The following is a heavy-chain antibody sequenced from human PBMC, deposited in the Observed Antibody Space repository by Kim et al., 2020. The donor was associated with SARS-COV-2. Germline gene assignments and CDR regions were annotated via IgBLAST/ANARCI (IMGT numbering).Heavy chain of an antibody. D-gene: IGHD2-2*01. CDR3: STDKTSVSTDH. J-gene: IGHJ4*02. CDR2: T. V-gene: IGHV3-48*03. Sequence: TYYSDSVKGRFTITRDNAQNSLYLQMHSLRAEDTAVYYCSTDKTSVSTDHWGQGTLVTVSS.